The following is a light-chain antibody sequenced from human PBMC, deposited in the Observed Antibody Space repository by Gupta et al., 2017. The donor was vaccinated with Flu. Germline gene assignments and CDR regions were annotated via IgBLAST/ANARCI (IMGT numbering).Light chain of an antibody. CDR1: QSIDFY. V-gene: IGKV3-11*01. CDR3: QQRTNWPPSIT. CDR2: DVV. Sequence: EIVLTQSPDTLSLSPGERATLSCRASQSIDFYLAWYQQKPGQSPRLLIYDVVNRATGVPARFSGSGSGTDFTLTISSLEPEDVAVYYCQQRTNWPPSITFGQGTRLE. J-gene: IGKJ5*01.